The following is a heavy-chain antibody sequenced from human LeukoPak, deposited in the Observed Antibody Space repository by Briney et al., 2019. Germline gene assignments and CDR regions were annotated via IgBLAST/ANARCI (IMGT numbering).Heavy chain of an antibody. D-gene: IGHD3-22*01. V-gene: IGHV3-23*01. CDR3: AKSRAWVTTLFDY. Sequence: GGSLRLSCAASGFTFSSYAMSWVRQAPGKGLEWVSAISGSGGSTYYADSVKGRFTISRDNSKNTLYLQMNSLRAEDTAAYYCAKSRAWVTTLFDYWGQGTLVTVSS. J-gene: IGHJ4*02. CDR1: GFTFSSYA. CDR2: ISGSGGST.